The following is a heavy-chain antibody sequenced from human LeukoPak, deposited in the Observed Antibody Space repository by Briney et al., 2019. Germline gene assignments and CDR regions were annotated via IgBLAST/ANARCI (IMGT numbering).Heavy chain of an antibody. V-gene: IGHV3-48*03. CDR3: ARAQVVAATPYGMDV. CDR1: GFTFSSYE. J-gene: IGHJ6*02. Sequence: GGSLRLSCAASGFTFSSYEMNWVRQAPGKGLEWVSYISSSGSTIYYADSVKGRFTISRDNAKNSLYLQMNSLRAEDTAVYYCARAQVVAATPYGMDVWGQGTTVTVSS. CDR2: ISSSGSTI. D-gene: IGHD2-15*01.